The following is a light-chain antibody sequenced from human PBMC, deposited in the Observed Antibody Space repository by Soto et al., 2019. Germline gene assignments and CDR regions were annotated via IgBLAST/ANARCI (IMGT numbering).Light chain of an antibody. CDR2: EVS. V-gene: IGLV2-8*01. J-gene: IGLJ2*01. CDR1: SSDVGGYNY. Sequence: QSALTQPPSASGSPGQSVTISCTGTSSDVGGYNYVSWYQQHPGKAPKFMIYEVSKRPSGVPDRFSGSKSGNTASLTVSGLQAEDEADYYCSSYAGSNFVVFGGGTK. CDR3: SSYAGSNFVV.